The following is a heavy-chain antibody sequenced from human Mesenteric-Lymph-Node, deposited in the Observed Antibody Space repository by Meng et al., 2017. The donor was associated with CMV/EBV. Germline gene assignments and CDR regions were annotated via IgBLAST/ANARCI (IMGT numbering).Heavy chain of an antibody. V-gene: IGHV4-31*03. D-gene: IGHD6-13*01. CDR2: TYYGANT. CDR1: GASISSGGYF. J-gene: IGHJ4*02. CDR3: ARDSSLYSSSWYFDY. Sequence: SETLSLTCSVSGASISSGGYFWSWIRQHPGKGLEWIGYTYYGANTYYNPSLKSRVTISVDTSKNQFSLKLSSVTAADTAVYYCARDSSLYSSSWYFDYWGQGTLVTVSS.